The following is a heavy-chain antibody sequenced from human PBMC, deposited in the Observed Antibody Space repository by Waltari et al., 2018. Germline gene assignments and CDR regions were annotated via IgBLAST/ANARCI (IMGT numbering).Heavy chain of an antibody. CDR2: SSGTFGAP. Sequence: QVQLLQSGAEVKKPGSSVRVSCKASGGPLSSYAIRWVRQAPGQGLEWMGGSSGTFGAPNYAQKFQGRITITTDESARTDYIELSSLRSDDTAVYFCATSSSGWYQDASDIWGHGTLVTVS. J-gene: IGHJ3*02. V-gene: IGHV1-69*05. CDR1: GGPLSSYA. CDR3: ATSSSGWYQDASDI. D-gene: IGHD6-19*01.